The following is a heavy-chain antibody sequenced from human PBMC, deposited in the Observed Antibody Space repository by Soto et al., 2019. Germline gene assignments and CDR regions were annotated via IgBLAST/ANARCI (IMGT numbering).Heavy chain of an antibody. J-gene: IGHJ4*02. D-gene: IGHD3-22*01. CDR2: ISWNSGSI. CDR1: GFTFDDYA. Sequence: GGSLRLSCAASGFTFDDYAMHWVRQAPGKGLEWVSGISWNSGSIGYADSVKGRFTISRDNAKNSLYLQMNSLRAEDTALYYCAKSWLDYDSSGSNFDYWGQGTLVTVSS. CDR3: AKSWLDYDSSGSNFDY. V-gene: IGHV3-9*01.